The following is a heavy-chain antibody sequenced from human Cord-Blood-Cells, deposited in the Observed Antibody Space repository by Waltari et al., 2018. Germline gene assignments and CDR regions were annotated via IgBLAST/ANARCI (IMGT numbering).Heavy chain of an antibody. D-gene: IGHD6-19*01. V-gene: IGHV4-39*01. J-gene: IGHJ3*02. CDR1: GDSISSSSYY. CDR3: ARLVAVAGLGPLDAFDI. CDR2: IYYSGST. Sequence: QLQLQESGPGLVKPSETLSLTCTVSGDSISSSSYYWGWIRQPPGKGLEWIGSIYYSGSTYYNPSLKSRVTISVDTSKNQFSLKLSSVTAADTAVYYCARLVAVAGLGPLDAFDIWGQGTMVTVSS.